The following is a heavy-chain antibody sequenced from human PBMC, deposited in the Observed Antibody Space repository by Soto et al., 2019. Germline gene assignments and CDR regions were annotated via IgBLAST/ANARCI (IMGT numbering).Heavy chain of an antibody. V-gene: IGHV3-21*01. CDR3: ARERPSGYDYPFDY. Sequence: GGSLRLSCAASGFTFSSYSMNWVRQAPGKGLEWVSSISSSSSYIYYADSVKGRFTISRDNAKNSLYLQMNSLRAEDTAVYYCARERPSGYDYPFDYWGQGTLVTVSS. CDR1: GFTFSSYS. D-gene: IGHD5-12*01. J-gene: IGHJ4*02. CDR2: ISSSSSYI.